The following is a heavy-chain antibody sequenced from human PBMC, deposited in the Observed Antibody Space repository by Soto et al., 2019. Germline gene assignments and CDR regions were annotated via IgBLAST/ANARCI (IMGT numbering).Heavy chain of an antibody. CDR2: IYYSGST. J-gene: IGHJ1*01. Sequence: PSETLSLTCAVSGGSITSNNWWSWVRQPPGKGLEWIGYIYYSGSTYYNPSLKSRVTISVDTSKNQFSLKLSSVTAADTAVYYCAIYDSSGSRGFQHWGQGTLVTVS. CDR1: GGSITSNNW. D-gene: IGHD3-22*01. CDR3: AIYDSSGSRGFQH. V-gene: IGHV4-4*02.